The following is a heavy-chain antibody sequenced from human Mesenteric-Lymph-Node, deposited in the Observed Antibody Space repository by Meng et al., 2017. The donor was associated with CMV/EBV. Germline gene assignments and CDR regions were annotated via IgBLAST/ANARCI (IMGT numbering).Heavy chain of an antibody. D-gene: IGHD3-3*01. V-gene: IGHV1-8*03. CDR1: GYTFTGYY. CDR3: ARGLTISEFDY. J-gene: IGHJ4*02. Sequence: SVKVSCKASGYTFTGYYMHWVRQAPGQGLEWMGWMNPNSGNTGYAQKFQGRVTITRNTSISTAYMELSSLRSEDTAVYYCARGLTISEFDYWGQGTLVTVSS. CDR2: MNPNSGNT.